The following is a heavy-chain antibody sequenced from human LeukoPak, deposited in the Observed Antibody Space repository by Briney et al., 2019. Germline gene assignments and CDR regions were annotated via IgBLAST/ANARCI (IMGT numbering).Heavy chain of an antibody. CDR1: GFTFSNAW. D-gene: IGHD1-26*01. CDR3: ARGSYYXDAFDI. J-gene: IGHJ3*02. Sequence: GGSLRLSCAASGFTFSNAWMSWVRQAPGKGLEWVSAISGSGGSTYXADSVKGRFTISRDNSKNTLYLQMNSLRAEDTAVYYCARGSYYXDAFDIWGQGTMVTVSS. CDR2: ISGSGGST. V-gene: IGHV3-23*01.